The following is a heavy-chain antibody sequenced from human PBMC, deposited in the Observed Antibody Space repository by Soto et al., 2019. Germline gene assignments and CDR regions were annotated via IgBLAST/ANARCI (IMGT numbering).Heavy chain of an antibody. CDR2: ISTYSGDT. D-gene: IGHD3-16*01. J-gene: IGHJ5*02. V-gene: IGHV1-18*01. Sequence: QVHLVQSGVEVKTPGASVKVSCQASGYTFFTYDISWVRQAPGQGLELMGWISTYSGDTKYAQKFQGRVTMTTDPSTTTAYLELRRLRTDAPAVYDCARHHVLKSTATGFEPWGQGTLVTGSS. CDR1: GYTFFTYD. CDR3: ARHHVLKSTATGFEP.